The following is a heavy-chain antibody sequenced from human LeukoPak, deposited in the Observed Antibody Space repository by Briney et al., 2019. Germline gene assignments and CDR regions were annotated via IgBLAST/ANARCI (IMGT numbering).Heavy chain of an antibody. CDR3: ARVQLWVVGAVAGFDYFDY. CDR1: GFTFSSYW. V-gene: IGHV3-74*01. D-gene: IGHD6-13*01. CDR2: INSDGGNT. J-gene: IGHJ4*02. Sequence: GGSLRLSCAASGFTFSSYWMHWVRQAPGKGLVWVSRINSDGGNTSYADSVKGRFSISRDNAKNTLYLQMNSLRAEDTAVYYCARVQLWVVGAVAGFDYFDYWGQGTLVTVSS.